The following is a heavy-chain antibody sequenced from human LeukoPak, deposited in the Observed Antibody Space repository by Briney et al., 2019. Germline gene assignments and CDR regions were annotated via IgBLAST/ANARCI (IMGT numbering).Heavy chain of an antibody. CDR2: ISAYNGNT. V-gene: IGHV1-18*01. J-gene: IGHJ4*02. D-gene: IGHD3-16*01. Sequence: GASVKVSCKASGYTFTSYGISWVRQAPGQGLEWMGWISAYNGNTNYAQKLQGRVTITADKSTSTAYMELSSLRSEDTAVYYCAREGERGLYWGQGTLVTVSS. CDR1: GYTFTSYG. CDR3: AREGERGLY.